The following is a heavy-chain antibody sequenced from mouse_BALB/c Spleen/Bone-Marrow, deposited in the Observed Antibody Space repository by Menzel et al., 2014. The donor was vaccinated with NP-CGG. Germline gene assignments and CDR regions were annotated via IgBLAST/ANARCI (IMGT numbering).Heavy chain of an antibody. CDR3: ARGVVATDY. Sequence: EVMLVESGGGLVQPGGSLRLSCAPSGFTFTDYYMSWVRQPPGKALEWLGFIRNKANGYTTEYSTSVKGRFTISRDNSQSILYLQMNTLRAEDSATYYCARGVVATDYWGQGTTLTVSS. V-gene: IGHV7-3*02. D-gene: IGHD1-1*01. J-gene: IGHJ2*01. CDR1: GFTFTDYY. CDR2: IRNKANGYTT.